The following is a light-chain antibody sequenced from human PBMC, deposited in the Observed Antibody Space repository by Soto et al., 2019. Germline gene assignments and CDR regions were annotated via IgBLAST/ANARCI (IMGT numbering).Light chain of an antibody. CDR1: QSLLHSNGYNY. J-gene: IGKJ5*01. CDR3: MQALQAPS. CDR2: LGS. V-gene: IGKV2-28*01. Sequence: DIVMTQSPLSLPVTPGEPASISCRSSQSLLHSNGYNYLDWYVQKPGQSPQVLIYLGSNRASGVPDRFSGSGSGTDFTLKISRVEAEDVGLYYCMQALQAPSFGQGTRLEI.